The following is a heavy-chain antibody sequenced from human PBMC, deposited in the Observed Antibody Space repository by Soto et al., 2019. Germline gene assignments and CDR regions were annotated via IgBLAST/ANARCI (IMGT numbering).Heavy chain of an antibody. J-gene: IGHJ6*02. CDR3: ARDRPLRFLEWLNYYGMDV. CDR2: ISAYNGNT. D-gene: IGHD3-3*01. CDR1: GYTFTSYG. Sequence: ASVKVSCKASGYTFTSYGISWVRQAPGQGLEWMGWISAYNGNTNYAQKLQGRVTMTTDTSTSTAYMELRSLRSDDTAVYYCARDRPLRFLEWLNYYGMDVWGQGTTVTAP. V-gene: IGHV1-18*01.